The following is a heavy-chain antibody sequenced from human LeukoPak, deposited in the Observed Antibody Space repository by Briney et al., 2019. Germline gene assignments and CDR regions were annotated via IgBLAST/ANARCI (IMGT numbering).Heavy chain of an antibody. CDR2: IYYSGST. V-gene: IGHV4-59*01. Sequence: PSETLSLTCTVSGGSISSYYWSWIRQPPGKGLEWIGYIYYSGSTNYNPSLKSRVTISVDTSKNQFSLKLSSVTAADTAVCYCARGTYSSGRIPFDYWGQGTLVTVSS. CDR3: ARGTYSSGRIPFDY. J-gene: IGHJ4*02. CDR1: GGSISSYY. D-gene: IGHD6-19*01.